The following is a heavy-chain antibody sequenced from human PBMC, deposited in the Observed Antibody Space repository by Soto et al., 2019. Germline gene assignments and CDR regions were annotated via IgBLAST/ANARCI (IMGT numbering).Heavy chain of an antibody. V-gene: IGHV1-2*04. J-gene: IGHJ6*03. CDR3: ARESVGATATLDYYYFYIDV. Sequence: QVQLVQSGAEVKRPGASVTVSCRSSGDTFNDYYIHWVRQAPGQGLEWMGWINPNGGVTKYAQKFQGWVSMTRDTSIRTVYMQLSRLRSDDTSVYYCARESVGATATLDYYYFYIDVWGTGTTVTVSS. CDR1: GDTFNDYY. CDR2: INPNGGVT. D-gene: IGHD1-26*01.